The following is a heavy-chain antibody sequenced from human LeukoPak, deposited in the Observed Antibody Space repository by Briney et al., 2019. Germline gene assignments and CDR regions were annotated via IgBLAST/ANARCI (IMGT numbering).Heavy chain of an antibody. V-gene: IGHV4-34*01. CDR1: GGSFSGYY. CDR2: INHSGST. Sequence: SETLSLTCAVYGGSFSGYYWSWIRQPPGKGLEWIGEINHSGSTNYNPSLKSRVTISVDTSKNQFSLKLSSVTAADTAVYYCARGRNDDFWSGYYSYYYYYMDVWGKGTTVTVSS. J-gene: IGHJ6*03. D-gene: IGHD3-3*01. CDR3: ARGRNDDFWSGYYSYYYYYMDV.